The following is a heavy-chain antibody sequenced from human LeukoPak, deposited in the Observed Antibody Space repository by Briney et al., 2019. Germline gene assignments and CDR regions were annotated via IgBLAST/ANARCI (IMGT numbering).Heavy chain of an antibody. CDR3: ARDLTGTTYVDY. CDR1: GGSISSYY. J-gene: IGHJ4*02. D-gene: IGHD1-7*01. Sequence: PSETLSLTCTVSGGSISSYYWSWIRQPPGKGLEWIGYIYYSGSTNYNPSLRSRVTISVDTSKNQFSLKLSSVTAADTAAYYCARDLTGTTYVDYWGQGTLVTVSS. V-gene: IGHV4-59*01. CDR2: IYYSGST.